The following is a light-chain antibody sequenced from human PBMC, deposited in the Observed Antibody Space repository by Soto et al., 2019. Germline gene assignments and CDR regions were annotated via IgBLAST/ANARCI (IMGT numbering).Light chain of an antibody. V-gene: IGKV3-20*01. CDR2: GAS. Sequence: EIVLTQSPGTLSLSPGERATLSCRASQSVSSSYLAWYQQKPGQAPRLLIYGASSRATGLPDRFSGSGSGTDFTRTISRLEPEDFAVYYCQQYGSAPPITFGQGTRLEIK. J-gene: IGKJ5*01. CDR1: QSVSSSY. CDR3: QQYGSAPPIT.